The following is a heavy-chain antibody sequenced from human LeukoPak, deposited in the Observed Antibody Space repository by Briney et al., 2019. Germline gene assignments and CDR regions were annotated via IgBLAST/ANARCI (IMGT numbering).Heavy chain of an antibody. J-gene: IGHJ4*02. CDR1: GFTFSSYS. D-gene: IGHD3-9*01. Sequence: GGALRLSCAASGFTFSSYSMNWVRQAPGKGLEWVSSISSSSSYIYYADSVKGRFTISRDNAKNSLYLQMNSLRAEDTAVYYCASTDTSLTGRRGYFDYWGQGTLVTVSS. CDR3: ASTDTSLTGRRGYFDY. V-gene: IGHV3-21*01. CDR2: ISSSSSYI.